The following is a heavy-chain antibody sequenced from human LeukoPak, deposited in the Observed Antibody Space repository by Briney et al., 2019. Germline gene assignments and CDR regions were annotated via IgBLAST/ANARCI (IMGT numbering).Heavy chain of an antibody. CDR1: GFTFSLYW. CDR3: ARLNWIYADY. CDR2: IKEDASEK. J-gene: IGHJ4*02. D-gene: IGHD5/OR15-5a*01. V-gene: IGHV3-7*01. Sequence: GGSLRLSCTASGFTFSLYWMTWVRQAPEKGLEWVANIKEDASEKDYVDSAKGRFTISRDNGKNSLYLQMNSLSGEDTAGYYSARLNWIYADYGGQGTLVTVSS.